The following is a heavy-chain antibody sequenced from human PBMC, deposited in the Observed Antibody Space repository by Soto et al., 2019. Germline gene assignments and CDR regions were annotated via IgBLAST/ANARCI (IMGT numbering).Heavy chain of an antibody. V-gene: IGHV3-7*01. J-gene: IGHJ6*02. CDR2: IKGDGSEK. Sequence: GYLRLHCVASGFTFTSYWMSWVRQAPGKGLEWVANIKGDGSEKRYVDSVKGRLTISRDNAKNSVYLQMDSLRVEDTALYYCGRDEVRNGVGVWGQGTTVTVSS. CDR1: GFTFTSYW. CDR3: GRDEVRNGVGV.